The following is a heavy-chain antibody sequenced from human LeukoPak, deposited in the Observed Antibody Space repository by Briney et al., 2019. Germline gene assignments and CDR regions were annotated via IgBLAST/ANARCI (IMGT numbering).Heavy chain of an antibody. CDR3: ARALIVVVPAAVETHFDY. J-gene: IGHJ4*02. D-gene: IGHD2-2*01. CDR1: GGSTSSHY. CDR2: IYYSGST. V-gene: IGHV4-59*11. Sequence: SETLSLTYTVSGGSTSSHYWSWIRQPPGKGLEWIGYIYYSGSTNYNPSLKSRVTISVDTSKNQFSLKLSSVTAADTAVYYCARALIVVVPAAVETHFDYWGQGTLVTVSS.